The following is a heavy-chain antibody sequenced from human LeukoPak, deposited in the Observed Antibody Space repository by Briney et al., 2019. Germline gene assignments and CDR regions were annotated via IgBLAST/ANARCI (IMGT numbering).Heavy chain of an antibody. V-gene: IGHV1-2*02. D-gene: IGHD2-15*01. CDR1: GNTFTGYY. CDR3: ARRPQYCRGGACYD. J-gene: IGHJ4*02. CDR2: INPSSGGT. Sequence: ASVKVSCKASGNTFTGYYMHWVRQAPGQGLEWMGWINPSSGGTNYAQKFQGRVTMTRDTSISSAYMELSRLRSDDTAVYYCARRPQYCRGGACYDWGQGTLVTVSS.